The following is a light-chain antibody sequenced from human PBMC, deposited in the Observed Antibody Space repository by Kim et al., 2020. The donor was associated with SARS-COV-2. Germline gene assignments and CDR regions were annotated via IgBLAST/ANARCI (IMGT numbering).Light chain of an antibody. CDR1: KIGSDN. V-gene: IGLV3-9*01. J-gene: IGLJ2*01. CDR2: RDK. CDR3: QLWNSGNAV. Sequence: SVAQGQTSRLNCGGSKIGSDNVNWYQKKPGQAPVVVIYRDKTRPSGIPERFSGSNAGNTATLTISRAQDEDEADYLCQLWNSGNAVFGGGTRLTDL.